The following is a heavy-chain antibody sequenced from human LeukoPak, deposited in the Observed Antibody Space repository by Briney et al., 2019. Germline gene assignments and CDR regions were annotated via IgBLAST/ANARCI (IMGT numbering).Heavy chain of an antibody. CDR2: INSDGRST. J-gene: IGHJ5*02. CDR1: GFTFSIYW. Sequence: GGSLRLSCAASGFTFSIYWIHWVRQAPGKWLVWVSRINSDGRSTTYADSVKGRFTISRDNAKNTMYLQMNSLRAEDTAVYYCARDLDGSGNYHWFDPWGQGTLVTVSS. CDR3: ARDLDGSGNYHWFDP. V-gene: IGHV3-74*01. D-gene: IGHD3-10*01.